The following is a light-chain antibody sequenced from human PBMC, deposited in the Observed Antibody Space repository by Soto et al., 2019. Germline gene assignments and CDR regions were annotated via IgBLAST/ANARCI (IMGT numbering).Light chain of an antibody. CDR1: SSDVGGYNL. V-gene: IGLV2-23*01. CDR2: EGS. Sequence: QSALTQPASVSGSPGQSITISCTGTSSDVGGYNLVSWYQQHPGKTPKLMIYEGSKRPSGVSNRFSGSKSGNTASLTISGLQAEDEVDYYCCSYAGSSTLLFGGGTKLTVL. J-gene: IGLJ2*01. CDR3: CSYAGSSTLL.